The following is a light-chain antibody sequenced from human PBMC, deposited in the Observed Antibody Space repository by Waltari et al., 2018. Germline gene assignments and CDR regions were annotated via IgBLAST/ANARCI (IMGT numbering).Light chain of an antibody. CDR3: QKYQSGHT. CDR1: QSVLYCSNNKHY. V-gene: IGKV4-1*01. CDR2: WAS. Sequence: DIVMTQSPGSLAVSLGARAPINFKSSQSVLYCSNNKHYLAWSQQKPGQPPKLLIYWASTRESGVPDRCSGSGSGTDFTLTHSSLQAEDVAVYYGQKYQSGHTLGQGTKLEI. J-gene: IGKJ2*01.